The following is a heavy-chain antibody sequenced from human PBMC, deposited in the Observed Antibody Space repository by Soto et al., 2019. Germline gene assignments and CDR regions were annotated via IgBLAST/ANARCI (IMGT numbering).Heavy chain of an antibody. D-gene: IGHD3-10*01. V-gene: IGHV4-59*01. CDR2: IYYSGST. CDR3: ARAFAFSGSFLPREWFDP. Sequence: SETLSLTCTVSGGSISSYYWSWIRQPPGKGLEWIGYIYYSGSTNYNPSLKSRVAISVDTSKNQFSLKLSSVTAADTAVYYFARAFAFSGSFLPREWFDPWGQGTLVTVSS. CDR1: GGSISSYY. J-gene: IGHJ5*02.